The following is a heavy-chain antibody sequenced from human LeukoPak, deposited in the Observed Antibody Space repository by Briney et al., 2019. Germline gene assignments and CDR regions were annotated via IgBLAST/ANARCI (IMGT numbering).Heavy chain of an antibody. Sequence: ASVKVSCKASGYTFTGYYMHWVRQAPGQGLEWMGGIIPIFGTANYAQKFQGRVTITADKSTSTAYMELSSLRSEDTAVYYCASRRKVAGKGPFDYWGQGTLVTVSS. CDR2: IIPIFGTA. CDR3: ASRRKVAGKGPFDY. V-gene: IGHV1-69*06. CDR1: GYTFTGYY. D-gene: IGHD6-19*01. J-gene: IGHJ4*02.